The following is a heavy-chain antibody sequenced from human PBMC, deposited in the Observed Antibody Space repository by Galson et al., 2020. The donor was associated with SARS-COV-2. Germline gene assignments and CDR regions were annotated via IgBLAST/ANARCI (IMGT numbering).Heavy chain of an antibody. CDR2: INHSGST. D-gene: IGHD4-4*01. CDR1: GGSFSGYY. CDR3: ARGIAVWKGTTVTALGVGGGYYYGMDV. V-gene: IGHV4-34*01. J-gene: IGHJ6*02. Sequence: SETLSLTCAVYGGSFSGYYWSWIRQPPGKGLEWIGEINHSGSTNYNPSLKSRVTISVDTSKNQFSLKLSSVTAADTAVYYCARGIAVWKGTTVTALGVGGGYYYGMDVWGQGTTVTVSS.